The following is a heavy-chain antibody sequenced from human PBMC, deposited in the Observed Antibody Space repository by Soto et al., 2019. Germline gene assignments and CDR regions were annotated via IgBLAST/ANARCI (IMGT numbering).Heavy chain of an antibody. CDR3: AKDNCGSTSCYDYYYYYMDV. D-gene: IGHD2-2*01. CDR1: GFTFSSYG. J-gene: IGHJ6*03. CDR2: ISYDGSNK. Sequence: GGSLRLSCAASGFTFSSYGMHWVRQAPGKGLEWVAVISYDGSNKYYADSVKGRFTISRDNSKNTLYLQMNSLRAEDTAVYYCAKDNCGSTSCYDYYYYYMDVWGKGTTVTVSS. V-gene: IGHV3-30*18.